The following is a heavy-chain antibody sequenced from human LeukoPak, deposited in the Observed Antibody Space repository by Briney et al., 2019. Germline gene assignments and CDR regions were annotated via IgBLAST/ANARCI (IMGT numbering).Heavy chain of an antibody. V-gene: IGHV3-23*01. CDR1: GFTFSSYA. J-gene: IGHJ4*02. Sequence: GGSLRLSCAASGFTFSSYAMSWVRQAPGKELEWVSAISGSGGSTYYADSVKGRFTISRDNSKNTLYLQMNSLRAEDTAVYYCASYMIVVVTTVAPPDYWGQGTLVTVSS. CDR2: ISGSGGST. D-gene: IGHD3-22*01. CDR3: ASYMIVVVTTVAPPDY.